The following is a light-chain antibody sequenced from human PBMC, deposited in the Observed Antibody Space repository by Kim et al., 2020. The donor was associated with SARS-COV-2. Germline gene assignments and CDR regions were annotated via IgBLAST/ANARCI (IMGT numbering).Light chain of an antibody. Sequence: GPSITISCTGTSYDVGTYDLDSWYQHHPGKVPKFIIYEVSKRPSGVSNRFSGTKSGNTASLTISGLQAEDEGDYYCCSYARSRGLVFGGGTKVTVL. J-gene: IGLJ2*01. CDR2: EVS. CDR3: CSYARSRGLV. V-gene: IGLV2-23*02. CDR1: SYDVGTYDL.